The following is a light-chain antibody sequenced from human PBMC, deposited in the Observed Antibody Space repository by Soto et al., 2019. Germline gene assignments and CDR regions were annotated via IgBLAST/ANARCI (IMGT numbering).Light chain of an antibody. Sequence: EIMFTQSPATLSLSKGERATLSCRASQSISNYLAWYQQKPGQAPRLLIYGASNRPTGTPARFSGSGSATDFTLTISSLEPDDFAVYYCQQYNIWWTFGQGTKVDIK. V-gene: IGKV3-11*01. J-gene: IGKJ1*01. CDR2: GAS. CDR1: QSISNY. CDR3: QQYNIWWT.